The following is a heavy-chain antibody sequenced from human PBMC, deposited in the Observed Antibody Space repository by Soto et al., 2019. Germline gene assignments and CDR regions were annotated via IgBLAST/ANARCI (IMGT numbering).Heavy chain of an antibody. CDR1: GYTFTSYY. J-gene: IGHJ4*02. D-gene: IGHD2-15*01. CDR3: ASKVPPGYSSD. Sequence: AASVKVSCKASGYTFTSYYINWVRQAPGQGLEWVGWINPTSEYTAHAQKFQGRVTLTREISTATAYMELSSLTSEDTAVYFCASKVPPGYSSDWGPGTQVTVSS. CDR2: INPTSEYT. V-gene: IGHV1-8*02.